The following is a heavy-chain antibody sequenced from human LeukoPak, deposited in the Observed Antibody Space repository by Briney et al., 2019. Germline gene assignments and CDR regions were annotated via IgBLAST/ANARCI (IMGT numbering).Heavy chain of an antibody. D-gene: IGHD1-26*01. J-gene: IGHJ4*02. CDR1: GYTFTKYA. Sequence: ASVKVSCKASGYTFTKYAMNWVRQTPGQGLEWMGWINTNTGNPTYAQGFTGRFVFSLDTSVSTAYLQISSLKAEDTAVYYCARRRDLYSGSYYPFDYWGQGTLVTVSS. CDR2: INTNTGNP. CDR3: ARRRDLYSGSYYPFDY. V-gene: IGHV7-4-1*02.